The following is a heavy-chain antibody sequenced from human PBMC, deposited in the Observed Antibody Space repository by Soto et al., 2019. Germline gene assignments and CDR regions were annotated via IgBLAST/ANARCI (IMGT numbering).Heavy chain of an antibody. D-gene: IGHD3-10*01. CDR2: IYYSGST. Sequence: QVQLQESGPGLVKPSQTLSLTCTVSGGSISSGGYYWSWIRQHPGKGLEWIGYIYYSGSTYYNPSLKSRVTISVDTSKNQFSLKLSSVTAADTAVYYCARGDGPRLLWFGELPSWGQGTLVTVSS. V-gene: IGHV4-31*03. J-gene: IGHJ5*02. CDR3: ARGDGPRLLWFGELPS. CDR1: GGSISSGGYY.